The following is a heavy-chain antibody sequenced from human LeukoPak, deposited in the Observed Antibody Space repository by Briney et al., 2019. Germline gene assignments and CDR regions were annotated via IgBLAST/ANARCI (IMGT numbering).Heavy chain of an antibody. CDR2: ISRNSGNI. V-gene: IGHV3-9*01. J-gene: IGHJ5*02. CDR1: GFTFDDYA. CDR3: SKSSGDSSGYYGFDP. D-gene: IGHD3-22*01. Sequence: GRSLRLSCAASGFTFDDYAMHWVRQVPGKGLEWVSGISRNSGNIGYADSVKGRLTISRDNAKNSLYLQMDSLRAGDTALYYCSKSSGDSSGYYGFDPWGQGTLVTVSS.